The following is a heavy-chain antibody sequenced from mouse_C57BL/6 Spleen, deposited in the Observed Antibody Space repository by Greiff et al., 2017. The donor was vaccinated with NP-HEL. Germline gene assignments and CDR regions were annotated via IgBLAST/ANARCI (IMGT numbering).Heavy chain of an antibody. CDR1: GYAFSSSW. D-gene: IGHD2-5*01. CDR3: ARRRDYSNYYWYFDV. Sequence: VQLVESGPELVKPGASVKISCKASGYAFSSSWMNWVKQRPGKGLEWIGRIYPGDGDTNYNGKFKGKATLTADKSSSTAYMQLSSLTSEDSAVYFCARRRDYSNYYWYFDVWGTGTTVTVSS. V-gene: IGHV1-82*01. J-gene: IGHJ1*03. CDR2: IYPGDGDT.